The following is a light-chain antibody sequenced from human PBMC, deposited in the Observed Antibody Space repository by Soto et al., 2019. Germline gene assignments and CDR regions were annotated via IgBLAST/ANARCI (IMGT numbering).Light chain of an antibody. J-gene: IGKJ5*01. CDR3: QQYHDYTIT. V-gene: IGKV1D-13*01. CDR1: QGFRNA. Sequence: AIHLTQSPSSLSASVGDIVTITCRTSQGFRNALAWYQQKAGKVPNLLIYDATTLESGVPSRFSGSESGTDFNLTISRLQPEDVASYECQQYHDYTITFGQGTRLEIK. CDR2: DAT.